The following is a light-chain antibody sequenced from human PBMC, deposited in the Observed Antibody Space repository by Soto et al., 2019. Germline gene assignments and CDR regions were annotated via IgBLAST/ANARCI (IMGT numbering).Light chain of an antibody. CDR2: GTS. J-gene: IGKJ3*01. CDR1: QSVSRID. Sequence: EIVLTQSPGTLSLSPGERATLSCRASQSVSRIDLAWYQQRPGQAPSLLIYGTSTRATGIPDRFSGSGSGTDFTLTISSLEPEDSAVYYCHYGSSPFTFGPGT. V-gene: IGKV3-20*01. CDR3: HYGSSPFT.